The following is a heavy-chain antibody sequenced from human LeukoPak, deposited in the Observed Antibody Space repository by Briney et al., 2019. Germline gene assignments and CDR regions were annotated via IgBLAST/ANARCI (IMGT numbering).Heavy chain of an antibody. CDR2: ISNSGST. D-gene: IGHD3-10*01. CDR1: GGSISSYF. Sequence: SETLSLTCIVSGGSISSYFWSWIRQPPGKGLEWIGYISNSGSTNYNPSLKSRVTISADTSKNQFSLKLSSVTAADTAVYYCARGTIGSYTYWGQGTLVTVSS. CDR3: ARGTIGSYTY. V-gene: IGHV4-59*01. J-gene: IGHJ4*02.